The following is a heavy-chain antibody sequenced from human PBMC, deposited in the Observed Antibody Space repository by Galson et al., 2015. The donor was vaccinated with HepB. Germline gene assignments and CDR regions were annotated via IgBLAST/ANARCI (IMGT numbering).Heavy chain of an antibody. V-gene: IGHV3-23*01. D-gene: IGHD3-10*01. CDR1: GFTFGSYC. J-gene: IGHJ4*02. CDR3: AKDYYGSRSHVTGMEL. Sequence: SLRLSCAASGFTFGSYCMTWVRQAPGKRLEWVASFRHAGGRQYYAGSLQGRFTISKDNSKNSLYLQMSGLGPEDTALYYCAKDYYGSRSHVTGMELWGQGTLVTVSS. CDR2: FRHAGGRQ.